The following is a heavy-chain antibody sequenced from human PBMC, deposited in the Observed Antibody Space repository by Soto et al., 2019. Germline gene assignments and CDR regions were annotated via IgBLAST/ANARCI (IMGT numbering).Heavy chain of an antibody. CDR1: GFTFSSYS. CDR3: ARDYCSSPSCDEPFDY. D-gene: IGHD2-2*01. CDR2: ISSSSSTI. Sequence: EVQLVESGGGLVQPGGSLRLSCAASGFTFSSYSMNWVRQAPGKGLEWVSYISSSSSTIYYADSVKGRFTISRDNAKNSLYLQMNGLRAEDTAVYYCARDYCSSPSCDEPFDYWGQGTLVTVSS. J-gene: IGHJ4*02. V-gene: IGHV3-48*01.